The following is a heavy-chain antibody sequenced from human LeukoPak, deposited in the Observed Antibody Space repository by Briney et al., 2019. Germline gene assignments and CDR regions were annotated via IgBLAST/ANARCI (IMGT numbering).Heavy chain of an antibody. Sequence: GGSLRLSCVGSGFTFRSYWMGWVRQAPGKGLEWLAYINEDGSKTYYVDSVKGRFTVSRDNAENSLYLQMNSLRAEDTAVYYCARDATRGGDFDSWGQGTLVTVSS. CDR2: INEDGSKT. V-gene: IGHV3-7*01. D-gene: IGHD2-15*01. CDR3: ARDATRGGDFDS. J-gene: IGHJ4*02. CDR1: GFTFRSYW.